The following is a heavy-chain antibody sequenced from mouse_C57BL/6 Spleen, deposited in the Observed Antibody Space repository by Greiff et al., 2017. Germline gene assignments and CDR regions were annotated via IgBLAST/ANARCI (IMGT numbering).Heavy chain of an antibody. CDR2: ISSGSSTI. CDR1: GFTFSDYG. CDR3: AMNYYGSSQGYFDV. V-gene: IGHV5-17*01. Sequence: EVMLVESGGGLVKPGGSLKLSCAASGFTFSDYGMHWVRQAPEKGLEWVAYISSGSSTIYYADTVKGRFTISRDNAKNTLFLQMTSLRSEDTAMYYCAMNYYGSSQGYFDVWGTGTTVTVSS. J-gene: IGHJ1*03. D-gene: IGHD1-1*01.